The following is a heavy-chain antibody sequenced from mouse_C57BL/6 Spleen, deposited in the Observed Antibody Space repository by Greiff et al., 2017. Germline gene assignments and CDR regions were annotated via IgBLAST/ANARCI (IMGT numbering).Heavy chain of an antibody. D-gene: IGHD2-2*01. Sequence: QVQLQQSGAELVRPGASVTLSCKASGYTFTDYEMHWVKQTPVHGLEWIGAIDPETGGTAYNQKFKGKAILTADKSSSTAYMELRSLTSEDSAVDYCTRDGDDVGAYWGQGTLVTVSA. CDR1: GYTFTDYE. J-gene: IGHJ3*01. CDR2: IDPETGGT. V-gene: IGHV1-15*01. CDR3: TRDGDDVGAY.